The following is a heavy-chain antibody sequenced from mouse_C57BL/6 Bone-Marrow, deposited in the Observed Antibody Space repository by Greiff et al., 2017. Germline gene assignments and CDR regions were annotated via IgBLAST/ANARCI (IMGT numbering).Heavy chain of an antibody. Sequence: QVQLKESGAELAKPGASVKLSCKASGYTFTSYWMHWVKQRPGQGLEWIGYINPSSGYTKYNQKFKDKATLTADKSSSTAYMQLSSLTDEDSAVYYCAGLYSKSFAYWGQGTLVTVSA. V-gene: IGHV1-7*01. D-gene: IGHD2-5*01. J-gene: IGHJ3*01. CDR2: INPSSGYT. CDR3: AGLYSKSFAY. CDR1: GYTFTSYW.